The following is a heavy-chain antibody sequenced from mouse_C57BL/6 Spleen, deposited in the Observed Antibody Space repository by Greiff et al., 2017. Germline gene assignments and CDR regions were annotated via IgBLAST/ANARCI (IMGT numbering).Heavy chain of an antibody. V-gene: IGHV5-9*01. CDR1: GFTFSSYT. J-gene: IGHJ2*01. Sequence: EVMLVESGGGLVKPGGSLKLSCAASGFTFSSYTMSWVRQTPEKRLEWVATISGGGGNTYYTDSVKGRFTISRDNAKNTLYLQMSSLRSEDTALYYCARHDYYGSSYFDDWGQGTTLTVSS. CDR2: ISGGGGNT. CDR3: ARHDYYGSSYFDD. D-gene: IGHD1-1*01.